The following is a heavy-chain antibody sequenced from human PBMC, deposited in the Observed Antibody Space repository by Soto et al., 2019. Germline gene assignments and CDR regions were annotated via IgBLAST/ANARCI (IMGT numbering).Heavy chain of an antibody. Sequence: ESLKVSLEGCGHSFTSYWIGWVRQMPGKGLEWMGIIWPVDSDTRYSPSFQGQVTISADKSIITAYMQWSGLKASDTAMYYCVRIPTGRDGYNYFDYWGQGTLVTV. CDR1: GHSFTSYW. V-gene: IGHV5-51*01. CDR2: IWPVDSDT. D-gene: IGHD5-12*01. J-gene: IGHJ4*02. CDR3: VRIPTGRDGYNYFDY.